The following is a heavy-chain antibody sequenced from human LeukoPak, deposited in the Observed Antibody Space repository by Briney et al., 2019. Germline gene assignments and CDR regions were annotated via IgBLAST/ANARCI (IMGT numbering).Heavy chain of an antibody. CDR3: ASLTVGATLFDY. J-gene: IGHJ4*02. Sequence: ASVKVSCKASGYTFTSYYMHWVRQAPGQGLVWMGIINPSGGSTSYAQKFQGRVTMTRDTSTSTVYMELSSLRSKDTAVYYCASLTVGATLFDYWGQGTLATVSS. V-gene: IGHV1-46*01. D-gene: IGHD1-26*01. CDR2: INPSGGST. CDR1: GYTFTSYY.